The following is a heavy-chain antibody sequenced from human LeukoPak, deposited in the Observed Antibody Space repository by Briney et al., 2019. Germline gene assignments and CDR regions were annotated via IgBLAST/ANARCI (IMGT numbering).Heavy chain of an antibody. Sequence: PSETLSLTCAVSVGSITNINYYWGWIRQPPGRGRGWLGSICHRGRSYYNPSVKSRVTISVDTSKNQFSLKLSSVTAADTAVYYCARVPEKNEIMTTVARGAFDIWGQGTMVTVSS. CDR1: VGSITNINYY. V-gene: IGHV4-39*07. D-gene: IGHD4-23*01. CDR3: ARVPEKNEIMTTVARGAFDI. J-gene: IGHJ3*02. CDR2: ICHRGRS.